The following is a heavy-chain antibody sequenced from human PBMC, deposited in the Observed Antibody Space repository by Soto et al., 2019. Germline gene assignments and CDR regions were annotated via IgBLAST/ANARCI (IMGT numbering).Heavy chain of an antibody. CDR3: AKGTEYSSSWFPWYFDY. V-gene: IGHV3-30*18. Sequence: QVQLVESGGGVVQPGRSLRLSCAASGLTFSSYGMHWVRQAPGKGLEWVAVISYDGSNKYYADSVKGRFTMSRDNSNNPLYLQMNKLRAEATAVYYCAKGTEYSSSWFPWYFDYWGQGNLVTVSS. CDR2: ISYDGSNK. J-gene: IGHJ4*02. D-gene: IGHD6-13*01. CDR1: GLTFSSYG.